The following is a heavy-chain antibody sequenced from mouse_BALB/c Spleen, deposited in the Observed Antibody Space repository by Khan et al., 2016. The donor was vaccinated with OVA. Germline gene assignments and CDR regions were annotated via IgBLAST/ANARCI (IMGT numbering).Heavy chain of an antibody. J-gene: IGHJ3*01. Sequence: QIQLVQSGPGLVAPSQSLSITRTVSGFSLSNYGIHWVRQPPGKGLEWLGVIWTGGITNYNSALMSRLIINKDNSKSQVFLKMNRLQTDDTAIYYCARSYDYDVGGFAYWGQGTLVTVSA. CDR2: IWTGGIT. V-gene: IGHV2-9*02. D-gene: IGHD2-4*01. CDR1: GFSLSNYG. CDR3: ARSYDYDVGGFAY.